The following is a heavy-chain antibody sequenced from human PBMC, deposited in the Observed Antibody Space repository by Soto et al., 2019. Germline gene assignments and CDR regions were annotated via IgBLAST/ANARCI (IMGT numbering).Heavy chain of an antibody. J-gene: IGHJ4*02. CDR2: ICPSGTT. Sequence: SETLSLTCAFSGGSLTSGTYAWNWIRQPPGKGLEWIGYICPSGTTYYNPSLKSRVSISIDFSKNQFSLNLRSLTAADTAVYYCDRGREFDSWGQGTMVTVSS. CDR3: DRGREFDS. CDR1: GGSLTSGTYA. V-gene: IGHV4-30-2*01.